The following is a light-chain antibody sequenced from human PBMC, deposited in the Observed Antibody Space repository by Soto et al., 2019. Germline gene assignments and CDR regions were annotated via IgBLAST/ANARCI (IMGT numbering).Light chain of an antibody. Sequence: EIVLTQSPGTLSLSPGERAILSCRASQRVGSSSLAWYQQRPGQAPRLLIYGVPTSATGIPDRFSGSGFGTDFTLTISRLESEDFAVYFCQQFGTSPAFGGGTKVEIK. CDR3: QQFGTSPA. V-gene: IGKV3-20*01. CDR2: GVP. CDR1: QRVGSSS. J-gene: IGKJ4*01.